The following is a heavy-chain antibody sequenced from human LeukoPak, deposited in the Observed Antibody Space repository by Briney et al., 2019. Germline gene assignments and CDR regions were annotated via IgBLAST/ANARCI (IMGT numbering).Heavy chain of an antibody. CDR1: GGSIRSYY. D-gene: IGHD5-24*01. V-gene: IGHV4-59*01. J-gene: IGHJ3*02. Sequence: SETLSLTCTVSGGSIRSYYWSWIRQPPGKGLEWIGYIYYSGSTNYNPSLKSRVTISVDTSKNQFSLKLSSVTAADTAVYYCARGMANYAFDIWGQGTMVTVSS. CDR2: IYYSGST. CDR3: ARGMANYAFDI.